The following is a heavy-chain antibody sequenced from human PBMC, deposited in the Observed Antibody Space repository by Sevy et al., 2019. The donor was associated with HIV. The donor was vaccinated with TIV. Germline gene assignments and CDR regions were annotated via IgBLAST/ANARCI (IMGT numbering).Heavy chain of an antibody. CDR2: IIPIFGTA. CDR1: GGTFSSYA. V-gene: IGHV1-69*13. D-gene: IGHD3-10*01. CDR3: ARDRGHHYYGSGSYYRGDY. Sequence: ASVKVSCKASGGTFSSYAISWVRPAPGQGLEWMGGIIPIFGTANYAQKFQGRVTITADESTSSAYMELSSLRSEDTAVYYCARDRGHHYYGSGSYYRGDYWGQGTLVTVSS. J-gene: IGHJ4*02.